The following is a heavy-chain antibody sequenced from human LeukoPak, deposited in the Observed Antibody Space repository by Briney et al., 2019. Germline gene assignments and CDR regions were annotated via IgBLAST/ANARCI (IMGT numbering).Heavy chain of an antibody. Sequence: SQTLSLTCAISGDSVSTNSAAWSWIRQSPSRGLEWLGRTYYRSRWYNDYAVSVKSRITINPDTSKNQFSLQLNSVTPEDTAVYYCARDLRGYYDSSGYHRASAFDIWGQGTMVTVSS. V-gene: IGHV6-1*01. J-gene: IGHJ3*02. D-gene: IGHD3-22*01. CDR1: GDSVSTNSAA. CDR2: TYYRSRWYN. CDR3: ARDLRGYYDSSGYHRASAFDI.